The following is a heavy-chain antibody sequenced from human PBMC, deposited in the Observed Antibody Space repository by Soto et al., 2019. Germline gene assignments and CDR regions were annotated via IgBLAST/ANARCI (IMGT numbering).Heavy chain of an antibody. CDR3: ARGLHIPRARSGMDV. CDR1: GGSFSGYY. D-gene: IGHD2-21*01. V-gene: IGHV4-34*01. Sequence: SETLSLTCAVYGGSFSGYYWSWIRQPPGKGLEWIGEINHSGSTHYNPSLKSRVTISVDTSKNQFSLKLSSVTAADTAVYYGARGLHIPRARSGMDVWGQGTTVTVSS. CDR2: INHSGST. J-gene: IGHJ6*02.